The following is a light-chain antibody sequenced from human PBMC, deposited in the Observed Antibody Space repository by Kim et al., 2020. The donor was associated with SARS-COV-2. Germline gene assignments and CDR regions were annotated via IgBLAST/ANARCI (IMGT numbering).Light chain of an antibody. CDR3: QSLDNSLSGVV. Sequence: RVTISCTGSSSNIGAGYDVHWYQQLPGTAPKLLIYGNTNRPSGVPDRFSGSKSGASASLAITGLQAEDEADYYCQSLDNSLSGVVFGGGTQLTVL. CDR2: GNT. CDR1: SSNIGAGYD. J-gene: IGLJ3*02. V-gene: IGLV1-40*03.